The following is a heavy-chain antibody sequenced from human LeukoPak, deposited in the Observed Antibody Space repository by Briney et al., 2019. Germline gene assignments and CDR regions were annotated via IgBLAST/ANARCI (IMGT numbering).Heavy chain of an antibody. CDR2: INAGNGNT. J-gene: IGHJ4*02. CDR3: ASSPFVRTVTTLDY. D-gene: IGHD4-17*01. CDR1: GYTFTSYA. Sequence: ASMKVSCKASGYTFTSYAMHRVRQAPGQRLEWMGWINAGNGNTKYSQKFQGRVTITRDTSASTAYMELSSLRSEDTAVYYCASSPFVRTVTTLDYWGQGTLVTVSS. V-gene: IGHV1-3*01.